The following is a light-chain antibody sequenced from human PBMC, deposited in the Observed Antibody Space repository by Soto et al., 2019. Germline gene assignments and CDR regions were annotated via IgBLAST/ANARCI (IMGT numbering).Light chain of an antibody. Sequence: QAIQFNSTLSASVGDRVSITCRASQSISYWSAWYQQKPGKAPKLLIFDASNLESGVPSRFSGSGAGTEFTLTISSLQPDDFATYYCQQYRSYQWTFGQGTK. V-gene: IGKV1-5*01. CDR3: QQYRSYQWT. J-gene: IGKJ1*01. CDR2: DAS. CDR1: QSISYW.